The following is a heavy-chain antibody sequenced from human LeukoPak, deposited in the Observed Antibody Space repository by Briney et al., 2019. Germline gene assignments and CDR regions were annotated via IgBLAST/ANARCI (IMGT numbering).Heavy chain of an antibody. D-gene: IGHD4-17*01. J-gene: IGHJ4*02. CDR1: GFTFSSYG. V-gene: IGHV3-30*02. Sequence: PGGSLRLSCAASGFTFSSYGMHWVRQAPGKGLEWVAFIRYDGSNKYYADSVKGRFTISRDNSKNTLYLQMNSLRAEDTAVYYCARDIDDYGDLPDYWGQGTLVTVSS. CDR3: ARDIDDYGDLPDY. CDR2: IRYDGSNK.